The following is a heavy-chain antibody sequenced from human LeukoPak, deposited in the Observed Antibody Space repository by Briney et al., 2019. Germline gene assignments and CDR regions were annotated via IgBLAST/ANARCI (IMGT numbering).Heavy chain of an antibody. CDR1: GFTFSTYA. D-gene: IGHD6-13*01. CDR3: AKGTIGAAGTGED. Sequence: GGSLRLSCAASGFTFSTYAMSWVRQAPGKGLEWVSGISGGGGSTYYADSVKGRFTISRDKSKNTLYLQMNSLRGEDTAVYYCAKGTIGAAGTGEDWGQGTLVIVSS. J-gene: IGHJ4*02. V-gene: IGHV3-23*01. CDR2: ISGGGGST.